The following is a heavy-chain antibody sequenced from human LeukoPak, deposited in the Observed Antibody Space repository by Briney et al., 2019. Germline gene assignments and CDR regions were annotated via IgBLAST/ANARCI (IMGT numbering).Heavy chain of an antibody. CDR2: IRSKAYGGTT. CDR3: TRREYSSGWYSVDY. Sequence: GGSLRLSCAASGFTFSSYEMNWVRQAPGKGLEWVGFIRSKAYGGTTEYAASVKGRFTISRDDSKSIAYLQMNSLKTEDTAVYYCTRREYSSGWYSVDYWGQGTLVTVSS. D-gene: IGHD6-19*01. V-gene: IGHV3-49*04. CDR1: GFTFSSYE. J-gene: IGHJ4*02.